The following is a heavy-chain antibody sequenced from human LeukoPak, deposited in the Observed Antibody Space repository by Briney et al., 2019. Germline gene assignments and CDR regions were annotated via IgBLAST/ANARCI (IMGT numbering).Heavy chain of an antibody. D-gene: IGHD5-18*01. CDR2: IIPIFGTA. CDR3: ASVGIQLWTALDY. V-gene: IGHV1-69*13. Sequence: GASVTVSCKASGGTFSSYAISWVRQAPGQGLEWMGGIIPIFGTANYAQKFQGRVTITADESTSTAYMELSSLRSEDTAVYYCASVGIQLWTALDYWGQGTLVTVSS. CDR1: GGTFSSYA. J-gene: IGHJ4*02.